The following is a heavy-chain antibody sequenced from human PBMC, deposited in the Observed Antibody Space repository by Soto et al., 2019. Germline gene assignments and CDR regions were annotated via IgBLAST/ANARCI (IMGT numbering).Heavy chain of an antibody. CDR2: ISSSSSYI. D-gene: IGHD6-19*01. V-gene: IGHV3-21*01. Sequence: GGSLRLSCAASGFTFSSYSMNWVRQAPGKGLEWVSSISSSSSYIYYADSVKGRFTISRDNAKNSLYLQMNSLRAEDTAVYYCARDGVAGYNWFDPWGQGTLVTVSS. CDR3: ARDGVAGYNWFDP. CDR1: GFTFSSYS. J-gene: IGHJ5*02.